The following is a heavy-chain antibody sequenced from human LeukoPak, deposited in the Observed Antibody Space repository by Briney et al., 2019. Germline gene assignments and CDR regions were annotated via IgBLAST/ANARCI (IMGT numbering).Heavy chain of an antibody. CDR3: ARLYSSTWYAYMDV. J-gene: IGHJ6*03. Sequence: SETLSLTCTVSGGSISSSSYYWGWIRQPPGKGLEWIGSISYSGTTYYNPSLKSRVTISVDTSKNQFSLKLSSVTAADTAVYYCARLYSSTWYAYMDVWGKGTTVTVSS. CDR1: GGSISSSSYY. V-gene: IGHV4-39*01. D-gene: IGHD6-13*01. CDR2: ISYSGTT.